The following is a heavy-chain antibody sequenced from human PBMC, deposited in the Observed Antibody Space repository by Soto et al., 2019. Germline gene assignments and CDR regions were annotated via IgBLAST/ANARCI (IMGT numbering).Heavy chain of an antibody. CDR2: IIPIFGTA. Sequence: QVQLVQSGAEVKKPGSSVKVSCKASGGTFSSYAISWVRQAPGQGLEWMGGIIPIFGTANYAQKSQGRVTITADESTSTAYMELSSLRSEDTAVYYCARGGAIFGVVIHNWFDPWGQGTLVTVSS. D-gene: IGHD3-3*01. J-gene: IGHJ5*02. CDR3: ARGGAIFGVVIHNWFDP. CDR1: GGTFSSYA. V-gene: IGHV1-69*01.